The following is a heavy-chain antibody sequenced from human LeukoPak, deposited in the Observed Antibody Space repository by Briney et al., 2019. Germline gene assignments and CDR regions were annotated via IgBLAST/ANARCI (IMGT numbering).Heavy chain of an antibody. CDR2: INPNSGGT. J-gene: IGHJ6*02. D-gene: IGHD2-2*01. V-gene: IGHV1-2*02. CDR1: GYTFTGYY. Sequence: ASVKVSCKASGYTFTGYYMHWVRQAPGQGLEWMGWINPNSGGTNYAQKFQGRVTMTRDTSISTAYMELSRLRSDDTAVYYCARAVVPAAPLPGMDVWGQGTTVTVSS. CDR3: ARAVVPAAPLPGMDV.